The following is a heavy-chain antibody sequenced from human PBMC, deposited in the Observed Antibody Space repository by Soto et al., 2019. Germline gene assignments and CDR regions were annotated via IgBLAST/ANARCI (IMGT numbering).Heavy chain of an antibody. Sequence: QVQLVQSGAEVKKPGASVKVSCKASGYTFNNYDIHWVRQATGQGLEWVGWMNPNSGYTEFAQKFQGRVSRTRNTSISTAYMELSSLRSEDTAMYYCARGPRVRADTIFGVVIVLDIWGKGTTVTVSS. J-gene: IGHJ6*04. V-gene: IGHV1-8*01. CDR1: GYTFNNYD. D-gene: IGHD3-3*01. CDR2: MNPNSGYT. CDR3: ARGPRVRADTIFGVVIVLDI.